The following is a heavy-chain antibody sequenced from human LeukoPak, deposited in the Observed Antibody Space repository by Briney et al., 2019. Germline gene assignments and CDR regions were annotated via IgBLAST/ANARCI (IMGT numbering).Heavy chain of an antibody. V-gene: IGHV3-9*01. Sequence: GGSLRLSCAASGFTFSSYAMSWVRQAPGKGLEWVSGISWNSGSIGYADSVKGRFTISRDNAKNSLYLQMNSLRAEDTALYYCAKDHYYDSSGYYYARAFDIWGQGTMVTVSS. CDR3: AKDHYYDSSGYYYARAFDI. D-gene: IGHD3-22*01. CDR2: ISWNSGSI. J-gene: IGHJ3*02. CDR1: GFTFSSYA.